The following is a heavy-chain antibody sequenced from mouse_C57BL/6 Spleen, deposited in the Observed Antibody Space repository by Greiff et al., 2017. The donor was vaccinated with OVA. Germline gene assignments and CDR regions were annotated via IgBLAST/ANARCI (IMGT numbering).Heavy chain of an antibody. CDR1: GYTFTSYW. V-gene: IGHV1-52*01. CDR3: ARGEDITTVEFAY. CDR2: IDPSDSET. Sequence: VKLQQPGAELVRPGSSVKLSCKASGYTFTSYWMHWVKQRPIQGLEWIGNIDPSDSETHYNQKFKDKATLTVDKSSSTAYMQLSSLTSEDSAVYYCARGEDITTVEFAYWGQGTLVTVSA. J-gene: IGHJ3*01. D-gene: IGHD1-1*01.